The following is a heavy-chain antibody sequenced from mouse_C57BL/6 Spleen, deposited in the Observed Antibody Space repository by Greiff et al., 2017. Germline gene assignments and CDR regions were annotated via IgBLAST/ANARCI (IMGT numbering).Heavy chain of an antibody. CDR2: IDPETGGT. CDR1: GYTFTDYE. Sequence: QVQLQQSGAELVRPGASVTLSCKASGYTFTDYEMHWVKQTPVHGLEWIGAIDPETGGTAYNQKFKGKAILTADKSSSTAYMELRSLTSEDSVVYYCTIYPLLAMDYWGQGTSVTVSS. D-gene: IGHD2-1*01. J-gene: IGHJ4*01. V-gene: IGHV1-15*01. CDR3: TIYPLLAMDY.